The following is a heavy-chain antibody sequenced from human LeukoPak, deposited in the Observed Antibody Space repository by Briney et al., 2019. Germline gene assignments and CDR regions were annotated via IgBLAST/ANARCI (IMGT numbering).Heavy chain of an antibody. Sequence: GGSLRLSCAASGFTFSRYSMNWVRQAPGKGLEWVSSISISSNYIYYTDSVKGRFTISRDNAKNSLYLQLNSLRAEDTAVYYCAREHYFYYMDGWGKGTTVTVSS. V-gene: IGHV3-21*01. CDR2: ISISSNYI. CDR3: AREHYFYYMDG. CDR1: GFTFSRYS. J-gene: IGHJ6*03.